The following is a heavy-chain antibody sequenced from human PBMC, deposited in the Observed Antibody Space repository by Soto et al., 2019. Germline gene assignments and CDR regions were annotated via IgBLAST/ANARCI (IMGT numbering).Heavy chain of an antibody. V-gene: IGHV3-30*18. CDR3: SKERGVLDAFDI. CDR2: ISSDGNNQ. Sequence: QVQLVESGGGVVQPGRSLRLSCAASGFTSSSFVIHWVRQAPGKGLEWLAVISSDGNNQYYADSVKGRFTISTDNSKNTLYLQVHSLRAEDTAVYFCSKERGVLDAFDIWGQGTMVTVSS. J-gene: IGHJ3*02. CDR1: GFTSSSFV. D-gene: IGHD3-10*01.